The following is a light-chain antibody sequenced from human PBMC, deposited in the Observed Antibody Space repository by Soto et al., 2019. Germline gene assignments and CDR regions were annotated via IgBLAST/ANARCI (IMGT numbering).Light chain of an antibody. CDR2: AAS. V-gene: IGKV3-20*01. CDR1: QSVSSYY. CDR3: QQCGSSPWT. J-gene: IGKJ1*01. Sequence: EIVLTQCPGTLSLSPGERATLSCRASQSVSSYYLAWYQQKPGQAPSVLIYAASSRATGIPDRLSGGGSGTDFTRTISRLEPDDFEVYYCQQCGSSPWTFGKGTKVEIK.